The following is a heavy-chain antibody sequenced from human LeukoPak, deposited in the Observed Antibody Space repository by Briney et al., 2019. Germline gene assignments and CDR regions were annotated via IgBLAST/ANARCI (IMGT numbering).Heavy chain of an antibody. CDR1: GYTFTSYD. Sequence: GASVKVSCKASGYTFTSYDINWVRQATGQGLEWMGWMNPNSGNTGYAQKFQGRVTMTRNTSISTAYMDLSSLRSEDTAVYYCARRASSWYWFDPWGQGTLVTVSS. CDR3: ARRASSWYWFDP. J-gene: IGHJ5*02. CDR2: MNPNSGNT. V-gene: IGHV1-8*01. D-gene: IGHD6-13*01.